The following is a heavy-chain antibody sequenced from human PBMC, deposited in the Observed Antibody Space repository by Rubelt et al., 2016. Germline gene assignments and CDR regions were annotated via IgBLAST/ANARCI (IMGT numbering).Heavy chain of an antibody. J-gene: IGHJ5*02. CDR1: GFSLSTSGVG. Sequence: QITLKESGPTLVKPTQTLTLTCTFSGFSLSTSGVGVGWIRQPPGKALEWLALIYWNDDKRYSPSLKSRLTITKDTSQNQVVLTMTNMDPVDTATDYCAHISHLWFGELLSSRWFDPWGQGTLVTVSS. CDR2: IYWNDDK. CDR3: AHISHLWFGELLSSRWFDP. V-gene: IGHV2-5*01. D-gene: IGHD3-10*01.